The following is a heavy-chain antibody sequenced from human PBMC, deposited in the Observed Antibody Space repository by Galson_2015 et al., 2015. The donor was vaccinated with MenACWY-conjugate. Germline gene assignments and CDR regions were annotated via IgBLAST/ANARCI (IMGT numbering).Heavy chain of an antibody. D-gene: IGHD2-15*01. Sequence: SLRLSCAASGFVFRDYFMHWVRQVPGKGLECVSRICAGGISIMYGDSVRGRFTISRDDAENTLYLQMDGLRVDDTAVYFCVRGSIGWRGMDIWGQGTTVTVSS. V-gene: IGHV3-74*03. J-gene: IGHJ6*02. CDR1: GFVFRDYF. CDR2: ICAGGISI. CDR3: VRGSIGWRGMDI.